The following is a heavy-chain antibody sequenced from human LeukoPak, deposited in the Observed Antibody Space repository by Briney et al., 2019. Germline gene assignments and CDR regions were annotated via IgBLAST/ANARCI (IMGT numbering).Heavy chain of an antibody. CDR3: AKEAAIVGAKDY. D-gene: IGHD1-26*01. CDR2: ISGDGRAT. J-gene: IGHJ4*02. V-gene: IGHV3-74*01. Sequence: PGGSLRLSCAASGFIFTDYWMHWVRQGPGKELVWVARISGDGRATTYADSVKGRFTISRDNAMSTAFLQMNSLRAEDTAVYYCAKEAAIVGAKDYWGQGTLVTVSS. CDR1: GFIFTDYW.